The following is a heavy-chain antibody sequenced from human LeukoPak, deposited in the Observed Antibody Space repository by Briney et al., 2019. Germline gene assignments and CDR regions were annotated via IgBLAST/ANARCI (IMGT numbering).Heavy chain of an antibody. CDR3: ARESFSGDPQKYFDY. V-gene: IGHV5-10-1*01. D-gene: IGHD2-21*02. J-gene: IGHJ4*02. Sequence: GESLKISCKGSGYSVSSYWISWVRQMPGKGLEWMGRIDPSDSYTNYSPSFEGHVTTSADKSISAAYLQWSSLKASDTAMYYCARESFSGDPQKYFDYWGQGTLVTVSS. CDR2: IDPSDSYT. CDR1: GYSVSSYW.